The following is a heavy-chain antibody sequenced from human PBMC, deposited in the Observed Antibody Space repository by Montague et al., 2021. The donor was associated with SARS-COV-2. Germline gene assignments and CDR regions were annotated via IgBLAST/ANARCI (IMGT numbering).Heavy chain of an antibody. CDR1: GDSVCSNCPT. V-gene: IGHV6-1*01. Sequence: CAISGDSVCSNCPTRNWDRQSPPRGLEWLGGTYLRSKWYNDYEVFVRGRVTINPDTSKNQFSLQLNTVTPEDTDIYYCTSGREGNYNVMDVWGQGTTVTVSS. J-gene: IGHJ6*02. CDR3: TSGREGNYNVMDV. CDR2: TYLRSKWYN. D-gene: IGHD1-1*01.